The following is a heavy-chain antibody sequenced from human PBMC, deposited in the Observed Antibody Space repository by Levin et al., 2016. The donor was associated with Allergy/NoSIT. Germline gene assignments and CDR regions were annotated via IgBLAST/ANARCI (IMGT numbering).Heavy chain of an antibody. CDR1: GGSISSYY. CDR2: IYYSGST. V-gene: IGHV4-59*01. CDR3: ARVAAAGPYNWFDP. J-gene: IGHJ5*02. D-gene: IGHD6-13*01. Sequence: SETLSLTCTVSGGSISSYYWSWIRQPPGKGLEWIGYIYYSGSTNYNPSLKSRVTISVDTSKNQFSLKLSSVTAADTAVYYCARVAAAGPYNWFDPWGQGTLVTVSS.